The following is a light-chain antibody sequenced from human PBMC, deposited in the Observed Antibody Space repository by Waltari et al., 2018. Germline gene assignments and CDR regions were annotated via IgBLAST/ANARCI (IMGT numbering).Light chain of an antibody. V-gene: IGLV3-1*01. CDR1: QLGEKD. Sequence: SYELTHPPSVSVSPGQTASIPCSGDQLGEKDPYWYQQQPGQSPIVIIYQDTMRPSGISERFSGSNSGNTATLTISGTQAMDEADYYCQACDSSTEHVVFGGGTKLTVL. CDR3: QACDSSTEHVV. J-gene: IGLJ2*01. CDR2: QDT.